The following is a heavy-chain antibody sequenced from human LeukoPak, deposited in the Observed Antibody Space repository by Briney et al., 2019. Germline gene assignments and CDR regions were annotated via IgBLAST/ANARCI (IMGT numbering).Heavy chain of an antibody. V-gene: IGHV1-46*01. D-gene: IGHD1-26*01. J-gene: IGHJ3*02. CDR1: GYTFTSYG. Sequence: ASVKVSCEASGYTFTSYGISWVRQAPGQGLEWMGIINPSGGSTSYAQKFQGRVTMTRDTSTSTVYMELSSLRSEDTAVYYCARDLPPKYSGSYGGGSAFDIWGQGTMVTVSS. CDR2: INPSGGST. CDR3: ARDLPPKYSGSYGGGSAFDI.